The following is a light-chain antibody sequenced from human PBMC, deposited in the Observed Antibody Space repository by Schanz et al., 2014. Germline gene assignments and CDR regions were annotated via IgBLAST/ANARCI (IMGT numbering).Light chain of an antibody. CDR1: SSDVGSYNL. J-gene: IGLJ3*02. CDR2: DVT. Sequence: SALTQPASVSGSPGQSITISCTGTSSDVGSYNLVSWYQQHPGKAPKLMIYDVTNRPSGVSNRFSGSKSGNTASLTISGLQAEDEADYYCSSYTTSNTLVFGGGTKLTVL. CDR3: SSYTTSNTLV. V-gene: IGLV2-14*02.